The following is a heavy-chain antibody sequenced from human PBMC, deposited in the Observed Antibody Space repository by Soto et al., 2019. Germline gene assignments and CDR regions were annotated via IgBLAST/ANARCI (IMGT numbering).Heavy chain of an antibody. J-gene: IGHJ4*02. CDR2: IYWNDDK. D-gene: IGHD3-10*01. V-gene: IGHV2-5*01. CDR3: FAIWFGELLFKY. Sequence: SGPTLVKPTQTLTLTCTFSGFSLSTSGVGVGWIRQPPGKALEWLALIYWNDDKRYSPSLKSRLTITKDTSKNQVVLTMTNMDPVDTATYYCFAIWFGELLFKYWGQGTLVTVSS. CDR1: GFSLSTSGVG.